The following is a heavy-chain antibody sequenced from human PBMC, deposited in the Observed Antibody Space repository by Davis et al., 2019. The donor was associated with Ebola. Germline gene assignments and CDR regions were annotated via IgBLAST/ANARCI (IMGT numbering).Heavy chain of an antibody. CDR3: SKADNRAAPLDY. CDR2: ISGSGTFT. CDR1: GFTLRNYV. D-gene: IGHD1-14*01. V-gene: IGHV3-23*01. J-gene: IGHJ4*02. Sequence: GESPKTSCAASGFTLRNYVMTWVRQAQGKGLDWVSAISGSGTFTYYADSVKGRFSISTDNSENTLYLQINSLRAEDMAVYYCSKADNRAAPLDYWGQGTLVTVTS.